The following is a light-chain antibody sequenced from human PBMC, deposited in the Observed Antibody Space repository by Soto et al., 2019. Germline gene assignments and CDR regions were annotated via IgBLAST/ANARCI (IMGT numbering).Light chain of an antibody. CDR2: EIN. CDR3: SSFAGSNNFPYV. J-gene: IGLJ1*01. V-gene: IGLV2-8*01. CDR1: SSDVGAYDY. Sequence: QSALTQPPSASGSPGQSVTISCTGTSSDVGAYDYVSWYQQHPGKAPKLMIYEINKRPSGVSDRFSGSKSGNTASLTVSGLQAEDEDDDDCSSFAGSNNFPYVFGTGTQLTVL.